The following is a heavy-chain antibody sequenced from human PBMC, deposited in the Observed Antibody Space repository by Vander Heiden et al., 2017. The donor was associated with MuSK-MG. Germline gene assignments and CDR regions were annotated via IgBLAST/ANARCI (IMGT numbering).Heavy chain of an antibody. CDR1: GYTLTELS. D-gene: IGHD2-15*01. J-gene: IGHJ5*02. CDR2: FDPEDGET. CDR3: AYLGGYCSGGSCYSGWFDP. V-gene: IGHV1-24*01. Sequence: QVQLVQSGAEVKKPGASVKVSCKVSGYTLTELSMHWVRQAPGKGLEWMGGFDPEDGETIYAQKFQGRVTMTEDTSTDTAYMELSSLRSEDTAVYYCAYLGGYCSGGSCYSGWFDPWGQGTLVTVSS.